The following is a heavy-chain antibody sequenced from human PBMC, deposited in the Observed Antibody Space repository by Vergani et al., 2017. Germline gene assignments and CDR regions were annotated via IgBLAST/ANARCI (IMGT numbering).Heavy chain of an antibody. Sequence: EVQLVESGGGLVKPGGSLRLSCAASGFTFSSYIMNWVRQAPGKGLEWVSAISSSSSYIYYADSVKGRFTISRANAKNSLYLQMNSLRAEDTAVYYCARDLGGYSYYYYFDYWGQGTLVTVSS. D-gene: IGHD5-18*01. J-gene: IGHJ4*02. CDR3: ARDLGGYSYYYYFDY. V-gene: IGHV3-21*01. CDR2: ISSSSSYI. CDR1: GFTFSSYI.